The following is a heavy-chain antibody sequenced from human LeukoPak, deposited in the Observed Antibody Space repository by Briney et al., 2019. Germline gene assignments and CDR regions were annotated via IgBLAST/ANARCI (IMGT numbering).Heavy chain of an antibody. Sequence: GGSLRLSCAASGFTLSSYSMNWVRQAPGKGLEWVSSISSSSSYIYYADSVKGRFTISRDNAKNSLYLQMNSLRAEDTAVYYCASPPDYYGSGSYLMYQDYWGQGTLVTVSS. CDR3: ASPPDYYGSGSYLMYQDY. CDR2: ISSSSSYI. V-gene: IGHV3-21*01. CDR1: GFTLSSYS. J-gene: IGHJ4*02. D-gene: IGHD3-10*01.